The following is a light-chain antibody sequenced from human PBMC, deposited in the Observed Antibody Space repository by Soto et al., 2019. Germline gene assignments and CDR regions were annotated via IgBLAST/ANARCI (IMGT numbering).Light chain of an antibody. V-gene: IGKV1-9*01. CDR1: QYISLY. Sequence: DIQLTQSPSFLSASVGYRGTITCRASQYISLYLAWYQQKPGKAPKILIYAASTLQSGVPSRFSGSGSGTEFTLTISSLQPEDFATYYCQQFNSYPWTFGQGTTVEIK. J-gene: IGKJ1*01. CDR2: AAS. CDR3: QQFNSYPWT.